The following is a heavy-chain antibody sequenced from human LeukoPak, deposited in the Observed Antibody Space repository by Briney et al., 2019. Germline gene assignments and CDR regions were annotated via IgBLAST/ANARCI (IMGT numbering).Heavy chain of an antibody. V-gene: IGHV6-1*01. D-gene: IGHD5/OR15-5a*01. CDR3: VRDASVTLVSTTRRGPFDI. CDR1: GDSVSTNSVA. CDR2: TYYRSKWFI. Sequence: SQTLSLTCAISGDSVSTNSVAWNWIRQSPSRGLEWLGRTYYRSKWFIDYAVSVKGRITINPDTSKNQFSLQLNSVTPEDTAVYYCVRDASVTLVSTTRRGPFDIWGQGTMVTVSS. J-gene: IGHJ3*02.